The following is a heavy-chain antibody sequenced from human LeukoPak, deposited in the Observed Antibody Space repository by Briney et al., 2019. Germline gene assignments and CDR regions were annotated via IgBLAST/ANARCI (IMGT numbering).Heavy chain of an antibody. V-gene: IGHV3-48*01. D-gene: IGHD1-26*01. CDR1: GFTFSSYS. J-gene: IGHJ6*03. CDR2: ISSSSSTI. CDR3: TRVSKSWVASSRAYHYYMDV. Sequence: GGSLRLSCAASGFTFSSYSMKWVRQAPGKGLEWGSYISSSSSTIYYADSVKGRFTISRDNAKNSLYLQMNGLKTEDTAVYYCTRVSKSWVASSRAYHYYMDVWGKGTSVTISS.